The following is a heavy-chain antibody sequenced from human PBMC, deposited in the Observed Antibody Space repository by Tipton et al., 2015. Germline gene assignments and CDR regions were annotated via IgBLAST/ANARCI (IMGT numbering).Heavy chain of an antibody. D-gene: IGHD6-19*01. CDR2: INPNSGGR. CDR1: GYTFTDYY. J-gene: IGHJ6*02. Sequence: QLVQSGAEVKKPGASVRVSCKASGYTFTDYYLHWVRQAPGQGLEWMGWINPNSGGRNYAQKFQGRVTMTRDTSISTAYMELSRLKSDDTAMYYCARDSSVWHYYYYYGMDVWGQGTTVTVSS. V-gene: IGHV1-2*02. CDR3: ARDSSVWHYYYYYGMDV.